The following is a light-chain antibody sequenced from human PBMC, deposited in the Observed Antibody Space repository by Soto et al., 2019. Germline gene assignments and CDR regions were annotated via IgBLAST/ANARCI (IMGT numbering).Light chain of an antibody. J-gene: IGKJ5*01. CDR3: QQSYSIPIT. V-gene: IGKV1-39*01. CDR1: QSISSY. Sequence: DIQMTQSPSSLSASVGDRVTITCRASQSISSYLNWYQQKPGKAPKLLIYSASSLQRGEPSRFSGSGSGTDFTLTISSLQPEDFATYYCQQSYSIPITFGQGTRLEIK. CDR2: SAS.